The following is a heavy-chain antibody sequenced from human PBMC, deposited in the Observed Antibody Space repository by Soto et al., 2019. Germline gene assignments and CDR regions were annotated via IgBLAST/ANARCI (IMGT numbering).Heavy chain of an antibody. V-gene: IGHV4-61*01. D-gene: IGHD1-7*01. J-gene: IGHJ6*02. CDR1: GGSVSSGSYY. Sequence: PSETLSLTCTVSGGSVSSGSYYWSWIRQPPGKGLEWIGYIYYSGSTNYNPSLKSRVTISVDTSKNQFSLKLSSVTAADTAVYYCARDRGPYNWNYPWGMDVWGQGTTVTVSS. CDR3: ARDRGPYNWNYPWGMDV. CDR2: IYYSGST.